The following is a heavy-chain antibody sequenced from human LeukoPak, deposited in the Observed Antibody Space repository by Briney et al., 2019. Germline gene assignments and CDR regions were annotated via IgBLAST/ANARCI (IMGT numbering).Heavy chain of an antibody. Sequence: GGSLRLSCAASGFTFSSYGMHWVRQAPGKGLEWVAVISYDGSNKYYADSVKGRFTISRDNSKNTLYLQMNSLRAEDTAVYYCAKDRGMVAATSSYFGYWGQGTLVTVSS. CDR2: ISYDGSNK. V-gene: IGHV3-30*18. J-gene: IGHJ4*02. CDR1: GFTFSSYG. D-gene: IGHD2-15*01. CDR3: AKDRGMVAATSSYFGY.